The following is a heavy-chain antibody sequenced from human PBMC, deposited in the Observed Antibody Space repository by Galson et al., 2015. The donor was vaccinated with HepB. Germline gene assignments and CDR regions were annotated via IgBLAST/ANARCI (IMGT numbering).Heavy chain of an antibody. CDR2: IIPVLGTT. CDR3: AKSRWVNFVTLFRVVIPDVLDI. CDR1: GGTFSTYA. D-gene: IGHD3-10*01. Sequence: SVKVSCKASGGTFSTYAISWVRQAPGQGLVWMGRIIPVLGTTNYAQKFQGRVSITADTSTTTAYLELSTLRSDDTAVYYCAKSRWVNFVTLFRVVIPDVLDIWGQGTMITVSS. J-gene: IGHJ3*02. V-gene: IGHV1-69*10.